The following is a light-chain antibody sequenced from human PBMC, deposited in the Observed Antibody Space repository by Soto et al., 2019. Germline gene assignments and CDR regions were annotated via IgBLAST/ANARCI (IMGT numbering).Light chain of an antibody. V-gene: IGLV2-14*03. CDR2: NAF. J-gene: IGLJ7*01. Sequence: QSALTQPASVSGSPGQSITISCTGTSSDGGGYNYVTWYQHHPGRAPKLMIYNAFDRPSGVSNRLSGSKSANTASLTISGLQAEDDDDYYCSSYRGSNTVVFGGGTQLTVL. CDR3: SSYRGSNTVV. CDR1: SSDGGGYNY.